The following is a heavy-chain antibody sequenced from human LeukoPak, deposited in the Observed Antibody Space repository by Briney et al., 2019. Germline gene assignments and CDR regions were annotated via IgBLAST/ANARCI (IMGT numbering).Heavy chain of an antibody. D-gene: IGHD3-22*01. V-gene: IGHV1-18*04. Sequence: GASVKVSCKASGYTFTGYYMHWVRQAPGQGLEWMGWISAYNGNTYYAQNVQGRVTMTTDTSTSPAYMELRSLRFDDTAVYYCARGKKIYDRSPYYYWGQGTLVTVSS. CDR1: GYTFTGYY. CDR2: ISAYNGNT. CDR3: ARGKKIYDRSPYYY. J-gene: IGHJ4*02.